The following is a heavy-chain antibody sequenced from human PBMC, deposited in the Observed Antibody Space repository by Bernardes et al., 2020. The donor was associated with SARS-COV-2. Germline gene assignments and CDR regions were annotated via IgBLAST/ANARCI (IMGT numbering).Heavy chain of an antibody. D-gene: IGHD3-16*01. CDR2: IHYSGNT. V-gene: IGHV4-59*01. Sequence: SETLSLTCTVSGDSSSSSYWSWIRQSPGPGLAWIGYIHYSGNTNYNPSLKSRVTISVYTSKNQLSLKLRSVTAADTAVYYCAGGGRFRGSYYGVDVWGQGTTVAVS. J-gene: IGHJ6*01. CDR1: GDSSSSSY. CDR3: AGGGRFRGSYYGVDV.